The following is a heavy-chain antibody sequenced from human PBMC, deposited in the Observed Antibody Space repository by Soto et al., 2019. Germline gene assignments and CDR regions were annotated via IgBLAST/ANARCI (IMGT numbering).Heavy chain of an antibody. V-gene: IGHV1-18*01. D-gene: IGHD3-3*01. CDR3: ARVLEWSNYYYYYGMDV. J-gene: IGHJ6*02. CDR2: ISAYNGNT. Sequence: GASVKVSCKASGYTFTSYGISWVRQAPGQGLEWMGWISAYNGNTNYAQKLQGRVTMTTDTSTSTAYMELRSLRSDDTAVYYCARVLEWSNYYYYYGMDVWGQGTTVTVSS. CDR1: GYTFTSYG.